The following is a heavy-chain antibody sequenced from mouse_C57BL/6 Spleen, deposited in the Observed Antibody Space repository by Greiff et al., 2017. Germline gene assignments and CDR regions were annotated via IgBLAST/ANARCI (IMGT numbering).Heavy chain of an antibody. CDR2: IYPGDGDT. CDR1: GYAFSSSW. CDR3: ARSDYYGLAY. Sequence: QVLLQQSGPELVKPGASVKISCKASGYAFSSSWMNWVKQRPGKGLEWIGRIYPGDGDTNYNGKFKGKATLTADKSSSTAYMQLSSLTSEDSAVYFCARSDYYGLAYWGQGTLVTVSA. D-gene: IGHD1-1*01. J-gene: IGHJ3*01. V-gene: IGHV1-82*01.